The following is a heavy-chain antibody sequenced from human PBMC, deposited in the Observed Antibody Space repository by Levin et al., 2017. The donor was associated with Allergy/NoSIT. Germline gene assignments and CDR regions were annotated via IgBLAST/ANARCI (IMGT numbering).Heavy chain of an antibody. J-gene: IGHJ6*02. D-gene: IGHD3-22*01. CDR2: ISSSGSTI. CDR3: AREPDVTYTMTYYYGMDV. CDR1: GFTFSSYE. Sequence: GESLKISCAASGFTFSSYEMNWVRQAPGKGLEWVSYISSSGSTIYYADSVKGRFTISRDNAKNSLYLQMNSLRAEDTAVYYCAREPDVTYTMTYYYGMDVWGQGTTVTVSS. V-gene: IGHV3-48*03.